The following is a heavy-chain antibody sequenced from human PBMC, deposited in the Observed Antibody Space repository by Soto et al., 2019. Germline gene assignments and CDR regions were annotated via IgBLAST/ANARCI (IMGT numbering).Heavy chain of an antibody. Sequence: SVKVSCKASGGTFSSYAISWVRQAPGQGREWMGGIIAIFGTANYAQKFQGRVTITADKSTSTAYMELSSLRSEDTAVYYCARTSPGIAAAGHFDYWGQGTLVTVSS. J-gene: IGHJ4*02. CDR2: IIAIFGTA. CDR1: GGTFSSYA. V-gene: IGHV1-69*06. D-gene: IGHD6-13*01. CDR3: ARTSPGIAAAGHFDY.